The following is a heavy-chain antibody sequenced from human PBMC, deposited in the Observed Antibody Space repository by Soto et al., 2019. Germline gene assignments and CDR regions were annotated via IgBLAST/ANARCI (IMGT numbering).Heavy chain of an antibody. V-gene: IGHV4-59*01. Sequence: SETLSLTCTVSGGSIRTYYWSWIRQPPWKGLEWIGYMYYSGSTNYNPSLKSRVTMSVDTSKNQFSLNLSSVTAADTAVYYCARVKNDYGSGSYFFDPWGQGPLVTVSS. J-gene: IGHJ5*02. CDR2: MYYSGST. CDR1: GGSIRTYY. D-gene: IGHD3-10*01. CDR3: ARVKNDYGSGSYFFDP.